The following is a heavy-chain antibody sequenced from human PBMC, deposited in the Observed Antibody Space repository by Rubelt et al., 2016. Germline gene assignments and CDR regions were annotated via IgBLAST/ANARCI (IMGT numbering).Heavy chain of an antibody. CDR3: ARHLWLRLGSAGHFDY. CDR2: IYHSGNT. Sequence: QVQLQESGPGLVKPSGTLSLTCAVSGGSISSSNWWSWIRQPPGKGLEWIGEIYHSGNTNYNPSLKRRVTLSVDTSKNQFSLKLSSVTAADTAVYYCARHLWLRLGSAGHFDYWGQGTLVTVSS. J-gene: IGHJ4*02. D-gene: IGHD5-12*01. V-gene: IGHV4-4*02. CDR1: GGSISSSNW.